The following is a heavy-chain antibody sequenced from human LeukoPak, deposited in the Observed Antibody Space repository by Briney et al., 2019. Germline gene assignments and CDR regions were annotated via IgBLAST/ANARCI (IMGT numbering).Heavy chain of an antibody. CDR3: ARDPDYYDSSGYYDY. D-gene: IGHD3-22*01. CDR2: IIPVFGTA. J-gene: IGHJ4*02. CDR1: GGTFSSYA. V-gene: IGHV1-69*05. Sequence: SAKVSCKASGGTFSSYAISWVRQAPGQGLEWMGRIIPVFGTANYAQKFQGRVTITTDESTSTAYMELSSLRSEDTAVYYCARDPDYYDSSGYYDYWGQGTLVTVSS.